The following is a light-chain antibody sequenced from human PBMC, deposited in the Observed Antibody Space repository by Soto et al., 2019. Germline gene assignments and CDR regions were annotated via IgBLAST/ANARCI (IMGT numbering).Light chain of an antibody. V-gene: IGKV1-39*01. CDR3: QQTYSSPQWT. Sequence: DIQMTQSPFSLSASVGDRVTITCRASQSISSYLNWYQQKPGKPPKLLIYAAVSLQSGIPSRFSAYGSGTDFTLIISSLQPEDFATYYCQQTYSSPQWTFGQGTKVDIK. CDR1: QSISSY. CDR2: AAV. J-gene: IGKJ1*01.